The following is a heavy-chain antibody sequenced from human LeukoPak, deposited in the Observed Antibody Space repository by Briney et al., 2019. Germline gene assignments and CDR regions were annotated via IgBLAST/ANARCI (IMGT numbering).Heavy chain of an antibody. V-gene: IGHV4-4*07. CDR1: GGSISSYY. D-gene: IGHD4-17*01. Sequence: SETLSLTCTVSGGSISSYYWSWIRQPAGKGLEWIGRIYTSGSTNYNPSLKSRVTMSVDTSKNQFSLKLSSVTAADTAVHYCARESVTTSYYYYYYMDVWGKGTTVTISS. J-gene: IGHJ6*03. CDR2: IYTSGST. CDR3: ARESVTTSYYYYYYMDV.